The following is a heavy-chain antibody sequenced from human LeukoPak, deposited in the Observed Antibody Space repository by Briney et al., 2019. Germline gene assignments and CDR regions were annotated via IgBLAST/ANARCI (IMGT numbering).Heavy chain of an antibody. V-gene: IGHV3-30*03. CDR3: VRDISGEKSFDY. J-gene: IGHJ4*02. CDR2: TSHDGSNE. Sequence: PGGSLRLSCAASGFTFDDYGMSWVRQAPGKGLEWVAVTSHDGSNEYYADSVKGRFTISRDNSKNTLSLQMNSLRAEDTAVYYCVRDISGEKSFDYWGQGTLVTVSS. D-gene: IGHD3-10*01. CDR1: GFTFDDYG.